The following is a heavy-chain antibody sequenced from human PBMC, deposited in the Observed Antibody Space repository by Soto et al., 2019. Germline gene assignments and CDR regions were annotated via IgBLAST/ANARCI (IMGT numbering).Heavy chain of an antibody. CDR3: ARDSSDYGHNFDY. J-gene: IGHJ4*02. CDR2: ISSSSSYI. V-gene: IGHV3-21*01. Sequence: GGSLRLSCAASGFTFSSYSMNWVRQAPGKGLEWVSSISSSSSYIYYADSVKGRFTISRDNAKNSLYLQMNSLRAEDTAVYYCARDSSDYGHNFDYWGQGTLVTVSS. D-gene: IGHD3-10*01. CDR1: GFTFSSYS.